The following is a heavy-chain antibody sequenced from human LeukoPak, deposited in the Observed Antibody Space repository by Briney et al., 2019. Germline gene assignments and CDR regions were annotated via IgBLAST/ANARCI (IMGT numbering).Heavy chain of an antibody. CDR2: VSDGSTPT. CDR3: ARXKRATQYYFDY. J-gene: IGHJ4*02. V-gene: IGHV3-48*04. CDR1: GFSFSGHS. Sequence: PGGSLRLSCAASGFSFSGHSMNWVRQAPGRGLEWVAFVSDGSTPTYYADSVRGRFTISRDNAENSLYLQMNSLRAEDTAVYYXARXKRATQYYFDYWGQGTLVTVSS.